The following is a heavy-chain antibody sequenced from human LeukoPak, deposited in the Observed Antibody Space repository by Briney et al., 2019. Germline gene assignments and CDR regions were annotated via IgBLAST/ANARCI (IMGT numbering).Heavy chain of an antibody. CDR3: ARGRDDYNFAY. Sequence: SETLSLTCTVSGGSMSSYYWSWIRQPPGKGLEWIGYIYYSGSTKYNPSLRSRVTISVDTSKNQFSLKLFSVTAADTAVYYCARGRDDYNFAYWGQGTLVTVSS. J-gene: IGHJ4*02. CDR2: IYYSGST. CDR1: GGSMSSYY. V-gene: IGHV4-59*12. D-gene: IGHD5-24*01.